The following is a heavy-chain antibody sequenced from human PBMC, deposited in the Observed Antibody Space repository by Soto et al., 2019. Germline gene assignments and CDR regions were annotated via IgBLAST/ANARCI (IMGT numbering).Heavy chain of an antibody. CDR2: ISNNGRTM. V-gene: IGHV3-11*01. Sequence: VQLVESGGGSVRPGGSLRLSCVASGFTFSDYYMSWIRQTPGKGLEWTSYISNNGRTMYCRDSVKGRFTISRDNTKNLLYMQMNGLRGEDTAVYYCARLPPPRCSGAFCSPYWGQGSLVTVSS. D-gene: IGHD2-15*01. CDR3: ARLPPPRCSGAFCSPY. CDR1: GFTFSDYY. J-gene: IGHJ4*02.